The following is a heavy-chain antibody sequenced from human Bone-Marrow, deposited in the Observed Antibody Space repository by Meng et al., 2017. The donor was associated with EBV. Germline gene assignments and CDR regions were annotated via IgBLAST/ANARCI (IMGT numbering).Heavy chain of an antibody. Sequence: QVQLVQSGAAETKAXASVKVAXXASGYTFTGYYMHWVRQGPGQGLEWMGRINPNSGGTNYAQKFQGRVTMTRDTSISTAYMELSRLRSDDTAVYYCARGLNIVVVPAAADYGGQGTLVTVSS. V-gene: IGHV1-2*06. CDR2: INPNSGGT. CDR1: GYTFTGYY. J-gene: IGHJ4*02. CDR3: ARGLNIVVVPAAADY. D-gene: IGHD2-2*01.